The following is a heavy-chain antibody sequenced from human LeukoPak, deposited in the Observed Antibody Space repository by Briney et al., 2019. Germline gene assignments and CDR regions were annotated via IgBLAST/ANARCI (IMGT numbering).Heavy chain of an antibody. CDR3: AREGYSSGWYRGYFDL. CDR2: IYTNGDT. Sequence: SETLSLTCTVSGDSISSFYWSWIRQPAGKGLEWIGRIYTNGDTNYNSSLKSRVTMSIDTSMNQFSLNLRSLAAADTAVCYCAREGYSSGWYRGYFDLWGRGTLVTVSS. CDR1: GDSISSFY. V-gene: IGHV4-4*07. D-gene: IGHD6-19*01. J-gene: IGHJ2*01.